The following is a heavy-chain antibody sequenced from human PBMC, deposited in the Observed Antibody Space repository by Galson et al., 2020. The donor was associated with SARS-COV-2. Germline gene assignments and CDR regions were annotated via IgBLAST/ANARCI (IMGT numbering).Heavy chain of an antibody. CDR3: AKNPQGDFWSGYGMDV. CDR1: GFSFYTYA. D-gene: IGHD3-3*01. Sequence: GESLKISCAASGFSFYTYAMHWVRQVPGKGLEWVAVISYDGRKKFYADSVRGRFTISRDNSQNTLYLQMNSLRAEDTALYYCAKNPQGDFWSGYGMDVWGQGTTVTVSS. CDR2: ISYDGRKK. V-gene: IGHV3-30*18. J-gene: IGHJ6*02.